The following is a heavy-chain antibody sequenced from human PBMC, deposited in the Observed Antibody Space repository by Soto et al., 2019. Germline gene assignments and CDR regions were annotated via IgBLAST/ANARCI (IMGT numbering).Heavy chain of an antibody. V-gene: IGHV3-30*18. D-gene: IGHD6-13*01. Sequence: PGGSLRLSCAASGFTFSSYGMHWVRQAPGKGLEWVAVISYDGSNKYYADSVKGRFTISRDNSKNTLYLQMNSLRAEDTAVYYCAKDKSRSWTFDYWGQGTLVTVSS. CDR2: ISYDGSNK. CDR3: AKDKSRSWTFDY. CDR1: GFTFSSYG. J-gene: IGHJ4*02.